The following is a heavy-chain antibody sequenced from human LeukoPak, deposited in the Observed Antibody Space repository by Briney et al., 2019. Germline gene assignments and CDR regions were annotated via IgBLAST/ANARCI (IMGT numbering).Heavy chain of an antibody. CDR2: IKSKTDGGTT. D-gene: IGHD3-22*01. Sequence: GGSLRLSCAASGFTFSNAWMSWVRQAPGKGLEWVGRIKSKTDGGTTDYAAPVKGGFTISRDDSKNTLYLQMNSLKTEDTAVYYCTTVYYYDSSGYYYDKYFDYWGQGTLVTVS. V-gene: IGHV3-15*01. CDR1: GFTFSNAW. J-gene: IGHJ4*02. CDR3: TTVYYYDSSGYYYDKYFDY.